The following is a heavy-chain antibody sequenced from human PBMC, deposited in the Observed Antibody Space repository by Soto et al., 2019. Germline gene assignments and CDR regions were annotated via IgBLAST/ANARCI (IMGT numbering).Heavy chain of an antibody. J-gene: IGHJ4*02. CDR1: GFTFSSYA. CDR2: ISGGGSST. Sequence: VQLLESGGGLEQPGGSLRLSCVGSGFTFSSYAVTWVRQAPGKGLEWVSPISGGGSSTFYADSVKGRFTISRDNSKNTLFLQMNSLRAEDTAVYCCAEGLEVVSGADYWGQGTLVTVCS. D-gene: IGHD2-21*01. V-gene: IGHV3-23*01. CDR3: AEGLEVVSGADY.